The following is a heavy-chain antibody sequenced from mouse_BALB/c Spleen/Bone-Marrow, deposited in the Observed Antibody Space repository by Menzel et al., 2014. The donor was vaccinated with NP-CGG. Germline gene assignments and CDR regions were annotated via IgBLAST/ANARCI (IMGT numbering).Heavy chain of an antibody. CDR1: GYRFSSFW. Sequence: VKLVESGAEVMKSGASVKISCRATGYRFSSFWIEWIKQRPGHGLEWIGKILPGSGSTNYNEKFKGKATLSADTSSNTAYMQLSSLTSEDSAVYFCAREGALYGNPFDFWGQGTTLTVSS. J-gene: IGHJ2*01. V-gene: IGHV1-9*01. CDR3: AREGALYGNPFDF. CDR2: ILPGSGST. D-gene: IGHD2-1*01.